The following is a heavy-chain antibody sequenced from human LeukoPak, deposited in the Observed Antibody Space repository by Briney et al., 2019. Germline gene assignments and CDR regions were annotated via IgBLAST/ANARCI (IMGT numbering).Heavy chain of an antibody. CDR1: GFTVSTNC. J-gene: IGHJ4*02. Sequence: GGSLRLSCVVSGFTVSTNCMSWVRQAPGKGLEWVSVIYSDSSTYYSDSVKGRFTISRDNPKNTLYLQMNSLRVEDTAVYYCVRDTRSYYLDYWGQGTPVTVSS. V-gene: IGHV3-53*01. D-gene: IGHD1-26*01. CDR2: IYSDSST. CDR3: VRDTRSYYLDY.